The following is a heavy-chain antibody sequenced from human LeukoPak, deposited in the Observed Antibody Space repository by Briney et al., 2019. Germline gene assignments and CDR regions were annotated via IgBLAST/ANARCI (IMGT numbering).Heavy chain of an antibody. CDR3: VKDVGYYGFWSGLDY. CDR2: IRFDGSDK. J-gene: IGHJ4*02. D-gene: IGHD3-3*01. CDR1: GFTFSSFG. Sequence: GGSLRLSCATYGFTFSSFGIHWVRQAPGKGLEWVSFIRFDGSDKYYADSVKGRFTISRDDSKKTLYLQINRLRTEDTAVYYCVKDVGYYGFWSGLDYWGQGTLVTVSS. V-gene: IGHV3-30*02.